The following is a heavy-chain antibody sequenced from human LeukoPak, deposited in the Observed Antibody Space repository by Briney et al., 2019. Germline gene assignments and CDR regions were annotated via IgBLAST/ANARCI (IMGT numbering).Heavy chain of an antibody. D-gene: IGHD5-24*01. V-gene: IGHV4-59*01. CDR3: ARARGRDAYNSAYY. J-gene: IGHJ4*02. CDR1: GGSISSYY. CDR2: IYYSGST. Sequence: PSETLSLTCTVSGGSISSYYWSWIRQPPGKGLEWIGYIYYSGSTNYNPSLKSRVTISVYTSKNQSSLKLSSVTAADTAVHYCARARGRDAYNSAYYWGQGTLVTVSS.